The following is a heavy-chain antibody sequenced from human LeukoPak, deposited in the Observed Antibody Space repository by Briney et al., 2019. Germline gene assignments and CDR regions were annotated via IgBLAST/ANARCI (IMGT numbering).Heavy chain of an antibody. CDR1: GYSISSAYS. CDR2: IYHRGST. Sequence: SETLSLTCTVSGYSISSAYSWGWIRQPPGKGLAWIGHIYHRGSTYYNPSLKSRVTISVDTSKNQFSLSLTSVTAADTAIYYCARLSGNYYKFPFDSWGRGTQVTVST. J-gene: IGHJ4*01. V-gene: IGHV4-38-2*02. CDR3: ARLSGNYYKFPFDS. D-gene: IGHD1-26*01.